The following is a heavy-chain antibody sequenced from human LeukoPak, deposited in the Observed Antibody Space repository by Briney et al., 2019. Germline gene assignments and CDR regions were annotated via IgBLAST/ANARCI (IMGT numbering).Heavy chain of an antibody. CDR3: AKLYYYGSGSYYKAKYYFDY. CDR1: GFTVSSNY. D-gene: IGHD3-10*01. Sequence: TGGSLRLSCAASGFTVSSNYMSWVRQAPGKGLEWVSVIYSGGSTYYADSVKGRFTISRDNSKNTLYLQMNSLRAEDTAVYYCAKLYYYGSGSYYKAKYYFDYWGQGTLVTVSS. V-gene: IGHV3-53*01. J-gene: IGHJ4*02. CDR2: IYSGGST.